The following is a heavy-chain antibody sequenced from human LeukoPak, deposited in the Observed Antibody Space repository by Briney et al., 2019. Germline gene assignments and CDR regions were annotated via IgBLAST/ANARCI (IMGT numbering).Heavy chain of an antibody. V-gene: IGHV3-21*01. Sequence: PGGSLRLSCAASGFTFSSYSMNWVRQAPGKGLEWVSSISSSSSCIYYADSVKGRFTISRDNAKNSLYLQMNSLRAEDTAVYYCARAGVRGVTPPYWGQGTLVTVSS. J-gene: IGHJ4*02. D-gene: IGHD3-10*01. CDR3: ARAGVRGVTPPY. CDR1: GFTFSSYS. CDR2: ISSSSSCI.